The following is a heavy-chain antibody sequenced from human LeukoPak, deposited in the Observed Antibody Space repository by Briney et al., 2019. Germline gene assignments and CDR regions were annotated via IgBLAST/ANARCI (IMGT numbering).Heavy chain of an antibody. CDR2: INHSAST. CDR1: GGSFSGYY. Sequence: SETLSLTCAIYGGSFSGYYWSWIRQPPGKGLEWIGEINHSASTNYNPSLKSRVTISVDTSKNQSSLKLSSVTAADTAVYYCARGGVGATTMPDWYFDLWSRGTLVTVSS. V-gene: IGHV4-34*01. CDR3: ARGGVGATTMPDWYFDL. D-gene: IGHD1-26*01. J-gene: IGHJ2*01.